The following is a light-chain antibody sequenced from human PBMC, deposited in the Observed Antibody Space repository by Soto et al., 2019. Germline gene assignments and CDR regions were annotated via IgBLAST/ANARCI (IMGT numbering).Light chain of an antibody. Sequence: SYELTQPPSVSVSPGQTARITCSGDALPKQYAYWYQQKPGQAPVLVIYKDSERPSGISNRFSGSKSGSTASLTISGLQTEDEADYYCSSYRRGSTLVFGTGTKVTVL. CDR2: KDS. CDR1: ALPKQY. J-gene: IGLJ1*01. CDR3: SSYRRGSTLV. V-gene: IGLV3-25*03.